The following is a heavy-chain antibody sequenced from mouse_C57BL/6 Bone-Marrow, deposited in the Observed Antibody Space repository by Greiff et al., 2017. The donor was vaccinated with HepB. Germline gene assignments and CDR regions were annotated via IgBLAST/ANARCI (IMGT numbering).Heavy chain of an antibody. CDR3: ARNRVYYYGSSPWYFDV. CDR2: VYPYNGGT. V-gene: IGHV1-36*01. CDR1: GFTFTDYY. Sequence: VQLKESGPVLVKPGPSVKISCKASGFTFTDYYMHWVKQSHGKSLEWIGLVYPYNGGTSYNQKFKGKATLTVDTSSSTAYMELNSLTSEDSAVYYCARNRVYYYGSSPWYFDVWGTGTTVTVSS. J-gene: IGHJ1*03. D-gene: IGHD1-1*01.